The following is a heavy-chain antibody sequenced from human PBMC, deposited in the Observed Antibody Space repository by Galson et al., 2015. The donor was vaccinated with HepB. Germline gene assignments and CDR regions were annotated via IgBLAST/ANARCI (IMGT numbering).Heavy chain of an antibody. Sequence: SLRLSCAASGFTFSSYGMHWVRQAPGKGLEWVAVISYDGSNKYYADSVKGRFTISRDNSKNTLYLQMNSLRAEDTAVYYCAKDRGGYYDYVWGSYRPFGAFDIWGQGTMVTVSS. V-gene: IGHV3-30*18. CDR1: GFTFSSYG. J-gene: IGHJ3*02. CDR2: ISYDGSNK. D-gene: IGHD3-16*02. CDR3: AKDRGGYYDYVWGSYRPFGAFDI.